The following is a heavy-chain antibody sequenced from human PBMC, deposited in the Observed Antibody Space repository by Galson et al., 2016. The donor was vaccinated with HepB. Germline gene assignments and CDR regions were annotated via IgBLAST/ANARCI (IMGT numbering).Heavy chain of an antibody. CDR2: IFHSGDT. CDR3: ARLRLVTHYWYFDL. J-gene: IGHJ2*01. V-gene: IGHV4-31*03. Sequence: TLSLTCTVSNGSINTGAYYWTWIRQHPGKGLEWIGYIFHSGDTYYISSLKTRLFMTIDTSENQFSLSLTSVTAADTAVYFCARLRLVTHYWYFDLWGRGTLVTVSS. CDR1: NGSINTGAYY.